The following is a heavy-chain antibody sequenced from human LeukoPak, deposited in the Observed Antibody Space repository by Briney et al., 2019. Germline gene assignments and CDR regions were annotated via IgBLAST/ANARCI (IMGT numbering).Heavy chain of an antibody. CDR2: IYYSGST. CDR3: TRGDDYGDYPDAFDI. J-gene: IGHJ3*02. D-gene: IGHD4-17*01. CDR1: GGSIRSYY. V-gene: IGHV4-59*01. Sequence: PSETLSLTCAVSGGSIRSYYWTWIRQPPGKGLEWIGYIYYSGSTNYNPSLKSRFTISIDTSKSQFSLKLSSVTAADTAVYYCTRGDDYGDYPDAFDISGQGTMVTVSS.